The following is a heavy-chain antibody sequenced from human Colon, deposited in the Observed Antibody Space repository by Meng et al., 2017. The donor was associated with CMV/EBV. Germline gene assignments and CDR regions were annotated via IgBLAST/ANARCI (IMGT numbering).Heavy chain of an antibody. CDR3: AKPGYCSSTRCYKGVGLDY. V-gene: IGHV3-30*02. CDR2: IRYDGSNK. CDR1: GFTFSSYG. J-gene: IGHJ4*02. D-gene: IGHD2-2*03. Sequence: GESLKISCAASGFTFSSYGMHWVRQAPGKGLEWVAFIRYDGSNKYYADSVKGRFTISRDNSKNTLYLQMNSLRAEDTAVYYCAKPGYCSSTRCYKGVGLDYWGQGTLVTVSS.